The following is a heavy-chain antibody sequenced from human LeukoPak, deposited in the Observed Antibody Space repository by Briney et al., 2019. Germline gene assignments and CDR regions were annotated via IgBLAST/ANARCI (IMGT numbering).Heavy chain of an antibody. Sequence: EASVKVSCKASGYTFTSYGISWVRQAPGQGLEWMGWISAYNGNTNYAQKLQGRVTVTTDTSTSTAYMELRSLRSDDTAVYYCAREVGAGCSGGSCPLYYYYGMDVWGQGTTVTVSS. J-gene: IGHJ6*02. CDR1: GYTFTSYG. V-gene: IGHV1-18*01. CDR3: AREVGAGCSGGSCPLYYYYGMDV. D-gene: IGHD2-15*01. CDR2: ISAYNGNT.